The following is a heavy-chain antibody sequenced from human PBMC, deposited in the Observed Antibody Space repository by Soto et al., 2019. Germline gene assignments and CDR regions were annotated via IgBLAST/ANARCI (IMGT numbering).Heavy chain of an antibody. V-gene: IGHV3-23*01. CDR3: AKEVAYSSTWDTIDY. CDR2: ISGSGVST. Sequence: GGSLRLSCAASGFTFSSYAMSWVRQAPGKGLEWVSAISGSGVSTYYADSVKGRFTISRDNSKNTLYLQMNSLRAEYTAVYYCAKEVAYSSTWDTIDYWGQGTLVTVSS. CDR1: GFTFSSYA. D-gene: IGHD6-13*01. J-gene: IGHJ4*02.